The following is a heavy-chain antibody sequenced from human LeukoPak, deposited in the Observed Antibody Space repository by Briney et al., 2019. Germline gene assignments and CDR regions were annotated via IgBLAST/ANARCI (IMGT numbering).Heavy chain of an antibody. CDR3: ARAALDFWSGYYEEHYFDY. CDR1: GGSISSSSYY. Sequence: SETLSLTCTVSGGSISSSSYYWGWIRQPPGKGLEWIGYIYYSGSTNYNPSLKSRVTISVDTSKNQFSLKLSSVTAADTAVYYCARAALDFWSGYYEEHYFDYWGQGTLVTVSS. V-gene: IGHV4-61*05. D-gene: IGHD3-3*01. CDR2: IYYSGST. J-gene: IGHJ4*02.